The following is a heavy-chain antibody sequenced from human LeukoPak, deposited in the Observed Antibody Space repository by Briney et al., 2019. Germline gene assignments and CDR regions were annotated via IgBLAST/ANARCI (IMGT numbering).Heavy chain of an antibody. Sequence: SETLSLTYTVSGGSISSYYWSWIRQPAGKGLEWIGRIYTSGSTNYSPSLKSRVTMSIDTSKNQFSLKLSSVTAADTAVYYCARATPGRLARFDYWGQGTLVTVSS. D-gene: IGHD1-26*01. CDR3: ARATPGRLARFDY. CDR2: IYTSGST. J-gene: IGHJ4*02. V-gene: IGHV4-4*07. CDR1: GGSISSYY.